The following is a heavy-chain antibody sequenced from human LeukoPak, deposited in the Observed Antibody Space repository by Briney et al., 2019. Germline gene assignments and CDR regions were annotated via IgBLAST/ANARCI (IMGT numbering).Heavy chain of an antibody. J-gene: IGHJ4*02. Sequence: PGGSLRLSCAASGFTFSSYAMSWVRQAPGKGLEGVSAISGSGGSTYYADSVKGRFTISRDNSKNTLYLQMNSLRAEDTAVYYCAKADYDILGFDYWGQGTLVTVSS. CDR2: ISGSGGST. V-gene: IGHV3-23*01. D-gene: IGHD3-9*01. CDR3: AKADYDILGFDY. CDR1: GFTFSSYA.